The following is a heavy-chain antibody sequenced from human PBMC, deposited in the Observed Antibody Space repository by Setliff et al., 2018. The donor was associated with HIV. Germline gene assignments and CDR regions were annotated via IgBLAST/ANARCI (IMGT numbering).Heavy chain of an antibody. V-gene: IGHV4-28*01. CDR1: GYSISSSYW. Sequence: SETLSLTCVVSGYSISSSYWWGWIRQPPGKGLEWIGWIGYIYKGGSTYYNPSLKSRVTMSEDTSKNQFSLKLRSVAAVDTAVYYCARSALWFGEADWYFDLWGRGTLVTVS. CDR2: IYKGGST. D-gene: IGHD3-10*01. CDR3: ARSALWFGEADWYFDL. J-gene: IGHJ2*01.